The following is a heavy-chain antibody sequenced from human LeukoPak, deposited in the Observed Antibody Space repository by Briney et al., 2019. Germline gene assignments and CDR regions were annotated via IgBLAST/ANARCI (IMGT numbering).Heavy chain of an antibody. Sequence: EASVKVSCKASGYTFTDYLMHWVRQAPAQGLEWMGWINPNSGGTSSAQKFQGRVSMTRDTSISTAYMELSTLRSDDTAVYYCARDRNGDGFAYFDYWGQGTLVTVSS. V-gene: IGHV1-2*02. D-gene: IGHD5-24*01. CDR1: GYTFTDYL. CDR3: ARDRNGDGFAYFDY. CDR2: INPNSGGT. J-gene: IGHJ4*02.